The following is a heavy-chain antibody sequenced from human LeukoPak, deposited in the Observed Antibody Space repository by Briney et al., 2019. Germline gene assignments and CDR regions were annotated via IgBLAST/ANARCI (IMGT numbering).Heavy chain of an antibody. CDR2: IYYSGST. J-gene: IGHJ6*02. Sequence: SETLSLTCAVSGGSISSGGYSWSWIRQPPGKGLEWIGYIYYSGSTNYNPSLKSRVTISVDTSKNQFSLKLSSVTAADTAVYYCARDAPLGIAAAGPSPYYYYGMDVWGQGTTVTVSS. CDR3: ARDAPLGIAAAGPSPYYYYGMDV. CDR1: GGSISSGGYS. D-gene: IGHD6-13*01. V-gene: IGHV4-61*08.